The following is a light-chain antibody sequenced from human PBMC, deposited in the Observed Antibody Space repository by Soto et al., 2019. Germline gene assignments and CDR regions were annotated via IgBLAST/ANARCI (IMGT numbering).Light chain of an antibody. CDR1: QTINNN. CDR2: SSS. J-gene: IGKJ5*01. CDR3: PQTYISPLT. V-gene: IGKV1-39*01. Sequence: DIEMTQSPASLSASVGDRVTISCRTSQTINNNLNWFQQRPGKAPKLLIYSSSSLMSGVPPRFSGSGSGADFNLTISSLQPEDFATYCWPQTYISPLTFGQGTRLDIK.